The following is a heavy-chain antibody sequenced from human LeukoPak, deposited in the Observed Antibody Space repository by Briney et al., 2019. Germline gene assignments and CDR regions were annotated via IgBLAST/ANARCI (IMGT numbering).Heavy chain of an antibody. CDR1: GGSISSGGYS. V-gene: IGHV4-30-2*01. Sequence: SQTLSLTCAVSGGSISSGGYSWNWIRQPPGKGLEWIGFIYDSGSTYYNPSLRSRVTISVDRSKNQFSLKLNSVTAADTAVYYCARGGTVVDGFDIWGQGTMITVSS. CDR3: ARGGTVVDGFDI. D-gene: IGHD4-23*01. CDR2: IYDSGST. J-gene: IGHJ3*02.